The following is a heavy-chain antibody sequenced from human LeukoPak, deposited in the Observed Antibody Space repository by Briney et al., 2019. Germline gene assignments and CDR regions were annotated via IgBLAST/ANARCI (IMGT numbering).Heavy chain of an antibody. CDR2: IYYSGST. CDR3: ARDGLTTVTTWNAFDI. J-gene: IGHJ3*02. D-gene: IGHD4-17*01. Sequence: SETLSLTCTVSGGSISSYYWSWIRQPPGKGLEWIGYIYYSGSTYYNPSLKSRVTISVDTSKNQFSLKLSSVTAADTAVYYCARDGLTTVTTWNAFDIRGQGTMVTVSS. V-gene: IGHV4-59*12. CDR1: GGSISSYY.